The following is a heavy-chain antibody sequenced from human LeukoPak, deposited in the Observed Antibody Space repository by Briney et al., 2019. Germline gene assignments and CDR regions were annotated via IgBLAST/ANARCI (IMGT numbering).Heavy chain of an antibody. D-gene: IGHD6-25*01. CDR3: ARKGIGSSRYQNMDV. CDR1: GFTFSSYA. V-gene: IGHV3-23*01. J-gene: IGHJ6*03. Sequence: TGGSLRLSCAASGFTFSSYAMSWVRQAPGEGPEWVSTISIDGGRTYYADSVKGRFTVSRDTSKNTLYLQMNSLRAEDTAVYYCARKGIGSSRYQNMDVWGKGTTVTVSS. CDR2: ISIDGGRT.